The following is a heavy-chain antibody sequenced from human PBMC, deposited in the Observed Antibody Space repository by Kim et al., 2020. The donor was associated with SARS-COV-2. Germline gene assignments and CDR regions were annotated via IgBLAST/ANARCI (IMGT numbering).Heavy chain of an antibody. Sequence: ASVKVSCKASGYTFTSYGISWVRQAPGQGLEWMGWISAYNGNTNYAQKLQGRVTMTTDTSTSTAYMELRSLRSDDTAVYYCARGGGYYYDSSGYYYWYFDLWGRGTLVTVSS. CDR1: GYTFTSYG. D-gene: IGHD3-22*01. J-gene: IGHJ2*01. V-gene: IGHV1-18*01. CDR3: ARGGGYYYDSSGYYYWYFDL. CDR2: ISAYNGNT.